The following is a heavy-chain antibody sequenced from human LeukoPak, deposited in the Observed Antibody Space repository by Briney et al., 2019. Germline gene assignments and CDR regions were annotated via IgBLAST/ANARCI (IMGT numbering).Heavy chain of an antibody. V-gene: IGHV1-2*02. J-gene: IGHJ6*03. Sequence: RASVKVSCKVSGYSLTELSIHWVRQAPGQGLEWMGWINPNSGGTNYAQKFQGRVTMTRDTSISTAYMELSRLRSDDTAVYYCARVGPYYYYYYYMDVWGKGTTVTVSS. CDR3: ARVGPYYYYYYYMDV. D-gene: IGHD3-10*01. CDR1: GYSLTELS. CDR2: INPNSGGT.